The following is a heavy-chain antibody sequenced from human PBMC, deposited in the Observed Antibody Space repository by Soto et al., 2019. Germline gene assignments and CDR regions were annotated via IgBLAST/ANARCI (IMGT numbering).Heavy chain of an antibody. CDR2: ISGSGGST. V-gene: IGHV3-23*01. CDR1: GFTFSSYA. Sequence: GGSLRLSCAASGFTFSSYAMSWVRQAPGKGLEWVSAISGSGGSTYYADSVKGRFTISRDNSKNTLYLQMNSLRAEDTAVYYCAKDLSSLWFGELFRLGYWGQGTLVTVSS. D-gene: IGHD3-10*01. J-gene: IGHJ4*02. CDR3: AKDLSSLWFGELFRLGY.